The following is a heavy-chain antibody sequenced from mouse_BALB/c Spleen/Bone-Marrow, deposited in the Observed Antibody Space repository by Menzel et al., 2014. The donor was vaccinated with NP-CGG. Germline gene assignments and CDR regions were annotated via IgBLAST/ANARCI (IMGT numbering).Heavy chain of an antibody. Sequence: VMLVESGPGLVQPSQSLSITCTVSGFSLTSYGIHWVRQSPGKGLEWLGVIWRGGSTDYNAAFMSRLSITKDNSKSQVFFKMNSLQADDTAIYYCAKRGLIYYGNYYAMDYWGQGTSVTVSS. D-gene: IGHD2-1*01. J-gene: IGHJ4*01. CDR2: IWRGGST. CDR3: AKRGLIYYGNYYAMDY. CDR1: GFSLTSYG. V-gene: IGHV2-5*01.